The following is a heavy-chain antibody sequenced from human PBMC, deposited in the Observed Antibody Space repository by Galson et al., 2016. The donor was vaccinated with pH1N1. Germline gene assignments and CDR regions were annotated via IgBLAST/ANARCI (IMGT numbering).Heavy chain of an antibody. CDR3: ARDLEDTLSYYYSMDV. D-gene: IGHD2-15*01. Sequence: SLRLSCAVSGFTFRDFRMNWVRQAPGKGLEWVSSIGTSGSYIFYADSVKGRFTVSRDNAKKSLYLQMNSLRVEDTATYYCARDLEDTLSYYYSMDVWGQGTAVTVSS. CDR2: IGTSGSYI. J-gene: IGHJ6*02. V-gene: IGHV3-21*01. CDR1: GFTFRDFR.